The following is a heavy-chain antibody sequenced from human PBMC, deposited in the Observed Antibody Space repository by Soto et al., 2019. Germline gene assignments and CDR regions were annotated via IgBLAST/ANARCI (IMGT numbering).Heavy chain of an antibody. V-gene: IGHV3-30*18. CDR3: AKSYTVGAYYYYGMDV. Sequence: GGSLRLSCAASGFTFSSYGMHWVRQAPGKGLEWVAVISYDGSNKYYADSVKGRFTISRDNPKNTLYLQMNSLRAEDTAVYYCAKSYTVGAYYYYGMDVWGQGTTVTVSS. CDR1: GFTFSSYG. CDR2: ISYDGSNK. D-gene: IGHD5-12*01. J-gene: IGHJ6*02.